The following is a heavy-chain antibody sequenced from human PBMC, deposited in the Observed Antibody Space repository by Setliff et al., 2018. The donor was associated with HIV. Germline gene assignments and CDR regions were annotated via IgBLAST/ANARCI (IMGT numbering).Heavy chain of an antibody. CDR2: ITGNGGSI. Sequence: PGGSLRLSCAASGFAFSYNTMHWVRQAPGKGLEYVSGITGNGGSIFYADVVRGRFTISRDNSKNTLYLQMNSLRVEDTAVYYCAKEPKLGGIAAPFDYWGQGTLVTVSS. D-gene: IGHD6-6*01. CDR3: AKEPKLGGIAAPFDY. J-gene: IGHJ4*02. CDR1: GFAFSYNT. V-gene: IGHV3-64*02.